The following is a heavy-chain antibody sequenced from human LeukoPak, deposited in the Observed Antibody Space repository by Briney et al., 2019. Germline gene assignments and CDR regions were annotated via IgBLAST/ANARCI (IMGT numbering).Heavy chain of an antibody. CDR2: INHSGST. Sequence: SETLSLTCAVYGGSFSGYYWSWIRQPPGKGLEWIGEINHSGSTNYNPSLKSRATISVDTSKNQFSLKLSSVTAADTAVYYCARRSAAGTLGSGFDYWGQGTLVTVSS. J-gene: IGHJ4*02. CDR3: ARRSAAGTLGSGFDY. D-gene: IGHD6-13*01. V-gene: IGHV4-34*01. CDR1: GGSFSGYY.